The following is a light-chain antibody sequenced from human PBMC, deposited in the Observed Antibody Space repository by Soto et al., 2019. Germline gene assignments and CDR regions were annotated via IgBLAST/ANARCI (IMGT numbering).Light chain of an antibody. J-gene: IGKJ1*01. CDR3: QQYGSSGWT. CDR1: QSVSSSY. V-gene: IGKV3-20*01. Sequence: EIVLTQSPGTLSLSPGERATLSRRASQSVSSSYLAWYQQKPGQAPRLLIYGASSRATGIPDRFSGSGSGTDFTLTISRLEPEDFAVYHCQQYGSSGWTFGQGTKVEIK. CDR2: GAS.